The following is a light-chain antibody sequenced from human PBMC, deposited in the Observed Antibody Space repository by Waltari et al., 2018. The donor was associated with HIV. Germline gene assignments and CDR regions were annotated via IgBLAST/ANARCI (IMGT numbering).Light chain of an antibody. CDR2: EST. Sequence: QSMLTPPPSVSGAPGQRVTISCTGRSSNIGARYDVPWYQHIPGTAPKLLIYESTKRPSGVPDRFSGSTSGTSASLAITGLQAEDEADYYCQSFDSVVTASVFGGGTKLTVL. V-gene: IGLV1-40*01. J-gene: IGLJ2*01. CDR1: SSNIGARYD. CDR3: QSFDSVVTASV.